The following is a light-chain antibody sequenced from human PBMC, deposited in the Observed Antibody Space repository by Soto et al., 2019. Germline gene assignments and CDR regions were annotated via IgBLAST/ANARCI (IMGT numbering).Light chain of an antibody. CDR2: EGS. V-gene: IGLV2-23*01. J-gene: IGLJ2*01. CDR3: CSYAGSSTLDVV. Sequence: QSALTQPASVSGSPGQSITISCTGTSSVVGSYNLVSWYQQHPGKAPKLMIYEGSKRPSGVSNRFSGSKSGNTACLTISGVQAEDEADYYCCSYAGSSTLDVVFGGGTKLTVL. CDR1: SSVVGSYNL.